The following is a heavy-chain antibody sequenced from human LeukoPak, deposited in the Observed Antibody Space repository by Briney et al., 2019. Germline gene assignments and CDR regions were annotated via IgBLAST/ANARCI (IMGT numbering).Heavy chain of an antibody. Sequence: GGSLRLSCAASGFTFDDFAMHWVRQAPGKGLEWASGSMWNSKNIGYAESVKGRFSISRDNAKNSPYLQMNSLRPEDTALYFCAKGATRGILARVDFWGQGTLVTVSS. CDR1: GFTFDDFA. D-gene: IGHD1-26*01. J-gene: IGHJ4*02. V-gene: IGHV3-9*01. CDR3: AKGATRGILARVDF. CDR2: SMWNSKNI.